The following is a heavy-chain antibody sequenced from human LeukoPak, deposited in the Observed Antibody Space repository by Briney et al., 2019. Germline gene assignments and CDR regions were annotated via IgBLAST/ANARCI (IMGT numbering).Heavy chain of an antibody. J-gene: IGHJ5*02. D-gene: IGHD6-13*01. V-gene: IGHV3-7*01. CDR2: IKQDGSEK. Sequence: PGGSLRLSCAASGFTFSSYWMSWVRQAPGKGLEWVANIKQDGSEKYYVDSVKGRFTISRDNAKNSLYLQMNSLRAEETAVYYCAREYRYGSSWYRFYNWFDPWGQGTLVTVSS. CDR3: AREYRYGSSWYRFYNWFDP. CDR1: GFTFSSYW.